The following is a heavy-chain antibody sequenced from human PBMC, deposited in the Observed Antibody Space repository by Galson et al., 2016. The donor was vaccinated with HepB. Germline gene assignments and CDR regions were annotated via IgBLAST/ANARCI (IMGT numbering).Heavy chain of an antibody. J-gene: IGHJ3*02. Sequence: SETLSLTCGVSGYSISSGYYWGWIRQPPGKGLEWIGSTYHSGSTYYNPSLKSRVTISVDKSKNQFSLKLSSVTAAGTAVYYCARAELYYYDSSGYYYVPDAFDIWGQGTMVTVSS. CDR1: GYSISSGYY. CDR3: ARAELYYYDSSGYYYVPDAFDI. D-gene: IGHD3-22*01. CDR2: TYHSGST. V-gene: IGHV4-38-2*01.